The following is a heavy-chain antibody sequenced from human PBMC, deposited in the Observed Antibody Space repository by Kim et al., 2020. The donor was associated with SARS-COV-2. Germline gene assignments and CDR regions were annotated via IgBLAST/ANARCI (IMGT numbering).Heavy chain of an antibody. CDR2: ITKSSTTI. Sequence: GGSLRLSCATSGFTFSAYDMNWVRRAPGKGLEWLSFITKSSTTIYYANSVKGRFTISRDNAKNSLYLQMNSLRDEDTALYYCVRARMGGAFDIWGQGTMVTVSS. V-gene: IGHV3-48*02. CDR3: VRARMGGAFDI. CDR1: GFTFSAYD. D-gene: IGHD3-16*01. J-gene: IGHJ3*02.